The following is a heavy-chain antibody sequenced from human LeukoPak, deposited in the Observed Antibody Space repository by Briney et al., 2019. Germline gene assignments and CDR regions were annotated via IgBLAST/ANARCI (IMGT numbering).Heavy chain of an antibody. V-gene: IGHV3-21*06. D-gene: IGHD3-9*01. CDR2: ILSGGSDI. CDR1: GSPFISYK. CDR3: ARGHYDILTGNYKWTPDY. J-gene: IGHJ4*02. Sequence: GGSLRLSCVPSGSPFISYKMNWVRQAPGGGLEWVSSILSGGSDIYYADSVKGRFTVSRDNAKNSLFLQMNSLRAEDTALYYCARGHYDILTGNYKWTPDYWGQGTLVTVSS.